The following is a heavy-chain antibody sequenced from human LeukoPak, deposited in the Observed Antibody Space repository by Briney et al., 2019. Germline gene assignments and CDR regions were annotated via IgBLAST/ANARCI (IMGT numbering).Heavy chain of an antibody. CDR2: INSDGSST. CDR1: GFTFSKYW. Sequence: GGSLRLSCAASGFTFSKYWMHWVRQAPGKGLVWVSRINSDGSSTTYADSVKGRFTISRDNAKNTLYLQMNSLRAEDTAVYYCAKDYPPYCGGDCYPDYWGQGTLVTVSS. D-gene: IGHD2-21*02. J-gene: IGHJ4*02. V-gene: IGHV3-74*01. CDR3: AKDYPPYCGGDCYPDY.